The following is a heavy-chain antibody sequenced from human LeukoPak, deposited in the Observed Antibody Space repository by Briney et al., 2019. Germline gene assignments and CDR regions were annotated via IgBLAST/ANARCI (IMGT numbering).Heavy chain of an antibody. CDR2: IGPSGGVT. V-gene: IGHV3-23*01. Sequence: GGSLRLSCSASGFTFSSYVMTWIRQAPGKGLEWVSIIGPSGGVTHYADSVKGRFTISRDNAKNSLYLQMNSLRAEDTAVYYCARDLLTYSSSWDYWGQGTLVTVSS. CDR3: ARDLLTYSSSWDY. CDR1: GFTFSSYV. J-gene: IGHJ4*02. D-gene: IGHD6-13*01.